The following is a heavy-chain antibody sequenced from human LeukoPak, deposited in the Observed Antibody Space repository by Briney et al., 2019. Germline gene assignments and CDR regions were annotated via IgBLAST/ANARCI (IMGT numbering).Heavy chain of an antibody. CDR2: IYYSGST. Sequence: SETLSLTCTVSGGSISSSSYYWGWIRQPPGKGLEWIGSIYYSGSTYYNPSLKSRVTISVDTSKNQFSPKLSSVTAADTAVYYCAIPRTYCGGDCYLSYAFDIWGQGTMVTISS. D-gene: IGHD2-21*02. J-gene: IGHJ3*02. V-gene: IGHV4-39*07. CDR3: AIPRTYCGGDCYLSYAFDI. CDR1: GGSISSSSYY.